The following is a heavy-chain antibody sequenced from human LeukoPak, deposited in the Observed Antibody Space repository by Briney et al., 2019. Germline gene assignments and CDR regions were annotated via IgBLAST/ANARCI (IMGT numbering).Heavy chain of an antibody. Sequence: GGSLKLSCAASGFTFDDYAMHWVRQAPGKGLEWVSLISADGGSTDYADFVKGRFTISRDNSKDSLYLQMNSLRTEDTALYYCAKDIFGVDYYYYCMDVWGQGTTVTVSS. J-gene: IGHJ6*02. CDR3: AKDIFGVDYYYYCMDV. D-gene: IGHD3-3*01. CDR1: GFTFDDYA. V-gene: IGHV3-43*02. CDR2: ISADGGST.